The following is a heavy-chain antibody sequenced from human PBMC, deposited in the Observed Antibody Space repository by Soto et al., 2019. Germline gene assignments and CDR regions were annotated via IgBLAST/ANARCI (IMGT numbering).Heavy chain of an antibody. CDR1: GGSISSSSYY. CDR2: IYYSGST. V-gene: IGHV4-39*07. CDR3: ASSRIAARLRAFAY. D-gene: IGHD6-6*01. J-gene: IGHJ4*02. Sequence: SETLSLTCTVSGGSISSSSYYWGWIRQPPGKGLEWIGCIYYSGSTYYNPSLKSRVTISVDTSKNQFSLKLSSVTAADTAVYYCASSRIAARLRAFAYWGQGTLVTVSS.